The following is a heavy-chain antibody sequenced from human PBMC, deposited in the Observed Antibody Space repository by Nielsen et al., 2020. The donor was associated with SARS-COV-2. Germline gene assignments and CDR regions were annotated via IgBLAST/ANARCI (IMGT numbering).Heavy chain of an antibody. Sequence: SETLSLTCTVSGGSLSSSDYYWGWIRQPPRKGLEWIGSIYYSGSTYYDASLKRRVTISVDTSKNQFSLKLSSVTAADTALYYCARQEIPAAGLHYWYFDLWGRGTLVAVSS. CDR3: ARQEIPAAGLHYWYFDL. CDR2: IYYSGST. CDR1: GGSLSSSDYY. J-gene: IGHJ2*01. V-gene: IGHV4-39*01. D-gene: IGHD6-13*01.